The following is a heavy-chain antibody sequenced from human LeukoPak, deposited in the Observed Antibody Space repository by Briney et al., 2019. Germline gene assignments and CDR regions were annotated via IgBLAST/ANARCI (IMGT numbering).Heavy chain of an antibody. V-gene: IGHV3-7*01. Sequence: PGGSLRLSFAASGFTFSSYWKSWVRQAPGKGLERVANIKQDGSEKYYVDSVKGRFTISRDNAKNTLYLQMNSLRAEDTAVYYCARAPYYDFWSGYYTDMDVWGKGTTVTVSS. J-gene: IGHJ6*03. CDR1: GFTFSSYW. D-gene: IGHD3-3*01. CDR3: ARAPYYDFWSGYYTDMDV. CDR2: IKQDGSEK.